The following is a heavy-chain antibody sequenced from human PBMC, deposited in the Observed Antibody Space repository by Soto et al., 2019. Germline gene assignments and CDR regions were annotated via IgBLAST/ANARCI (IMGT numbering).Heavy chain of an antibody. CDR3: AKEGTGLYNAFDI. D-gene: IGHD3-10*01. V-gene: IGHV3-30*18. J-gene: IGHJ3*02. CDR1: RFPFSYYA. Sequence: QVELVESGGGVVRPGRSLRLSCAAPRFPFSYYAMHWVRQAPGKGLEFVAVLLDDGSKYYADSVKGRFTISKDNSMKTVDLEMSSLRPEDTALYYCAKEGTGLYNAFDIWGQGTMVTVS. CDR2: LLDDGSK.